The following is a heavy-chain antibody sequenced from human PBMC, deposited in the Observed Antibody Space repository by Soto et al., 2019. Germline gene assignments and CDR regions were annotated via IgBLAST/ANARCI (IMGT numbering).Heavy chain of an antibody. J-gene: IGHJ6*02. D-gene: IGHD2-21*01. CDR2: ISAYNGNT. V-gene: IGHV1-18*01. CDR3: ARDSGGDGYYYYYSKDA. Sequence: GASVKVSCKASGYTFTSYGISWVRQAPGQGLEWMGWISAYNGNTNYAQKLQGRVTMTTDTSTSTAYMELRSLRSDDTAVYYCARDSGGDGYYYYYSKDAWGQGTTVTVSS. CDR1: GYTFTSYG.